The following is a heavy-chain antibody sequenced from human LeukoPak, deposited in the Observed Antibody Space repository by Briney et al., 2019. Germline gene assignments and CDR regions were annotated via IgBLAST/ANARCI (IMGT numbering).Heavy chain of an antibody. CDR3: ANDRPSSYDILTGYYVADAFDI. J-gene: IGHJ3*02. V-gene: IGHV3-23*01. Sequence: GGSLRLSCAASGSTFSSYAMSWVRQAPGKGLEWVSAISGSGGSTYYADSVKGRFTISRDNSKNTLYLQMNSLRAEDTAVYYCANDRPSSYDILTGYYVADAFDIWGQGTMVTVSS. CDR1: GSTFSSYA. D-gene: IGHD3-9*01. CDR2: ISGSGGST.